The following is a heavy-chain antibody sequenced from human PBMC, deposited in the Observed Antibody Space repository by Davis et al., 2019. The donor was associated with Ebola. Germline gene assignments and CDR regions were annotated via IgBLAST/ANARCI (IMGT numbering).Heavy chain of an antibody. CDR1: GFTFSSYW. CDR2: IKQDGSEK. Sequence: GESLKISCAASGFTFSSYWMSWVRQAPGKGLEWVANIKQDGSEKYYVDSVKGRFTISRDNAKNLLYLQMNSLRADDTAVYYCARETVNCGGDCIDYWGQGSLVTVSS. V-gene: IGHV3-7*01. J-gene: IGHJ4*02. D-gene: IGHD2-21*02. CDR3: ARETVNCGGDCIDY.